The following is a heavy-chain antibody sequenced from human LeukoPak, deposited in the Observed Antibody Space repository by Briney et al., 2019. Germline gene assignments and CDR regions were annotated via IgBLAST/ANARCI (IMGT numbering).Heavy chain of an antibody. Sequence: PGGSLRLSCAASGLTFSSYSMNWVRQAPGKGLEWVSYISSSSSTIYYADSVKGRFTISRDNAKNSLYLQMNSLRAEDTAVYYCARDPIRKGILSNWFGPWGQGTLVTVSS. CDR3: ARDPIRKGILSNWFGP. CDR1: GLTFSSYS. V-gene: IGHV3-48*01. J-gene: IGHJ5*02. CDR2: ISSSSSTI. D-gene: IGHD3-9*01.